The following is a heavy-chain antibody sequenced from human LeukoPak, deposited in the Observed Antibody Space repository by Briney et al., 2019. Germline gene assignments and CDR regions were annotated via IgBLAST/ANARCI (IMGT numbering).Heavy chain of an antibody. D-gene: IGHD3-3*01. CDR3: ARGGYDFWSASKNWFDP. Sequence: SETLSLTCTVSGGSISSYYWSWIRQPPGRGLEWIGYIYYSGSTNYNRSLKSRVTISVDTSKNQFSRELSSVTAADTAVYYCARGGYDFWSASKNWFDPWGQGTLVTVSS. CDR1: GGSISSYY. J-gene: IGHJ5*02. V-gene: IGHV4-59*01. CDR2: IYYSGST.